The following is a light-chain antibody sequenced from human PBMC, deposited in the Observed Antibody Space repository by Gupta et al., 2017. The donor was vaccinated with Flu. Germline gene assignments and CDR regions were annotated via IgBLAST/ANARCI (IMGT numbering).Light chain of an antibody. Sequence: QSVLTQPLSLSGALGQLVTISFTGSCSNIGAGYDVHWYQQLPGTAPKLLLYGNSNRPSGVPDRFSGSKSGTSASLAITGLQAEDEADYYCQSYDSSLSGWVFGGGTKLTVL. J-gene: IGLJ3*02. CDR2: GNS. CDR3: QSYDSSLSGWV. V-gene: IGLV1-40*01. CDR1: CSNIGAGYD.